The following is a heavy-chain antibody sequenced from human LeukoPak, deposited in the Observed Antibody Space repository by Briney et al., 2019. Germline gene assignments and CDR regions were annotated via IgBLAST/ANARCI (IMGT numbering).Heavy chain of an antibody. D-gene: IGHD2-2*01. Sequence: PGGSLRLSCVVSGFSFSNSYMTWIRQTPGKGLESLAYISGSGSDIYYADSVKGRFTISRDNAKNSLYLQMNSLRAEDTAVYYCARDRNQLLWGGAYYYYMDVWGKGTTVTVSS. CDR3: ARDRNQLLWGGAYYYYMDV. V-gene: IGHV3-11*04. CDR2: ISGSGSDI. J-gene: IGHJ6*03. CDR1: GFSFSNSY.